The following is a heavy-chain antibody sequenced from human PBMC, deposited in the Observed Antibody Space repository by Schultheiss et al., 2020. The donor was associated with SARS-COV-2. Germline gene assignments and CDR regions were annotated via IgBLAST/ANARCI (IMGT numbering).Heavy chain of an antibody. CDR2: INHSGST. J-gene: IGHJ4*02. CDR1: GGSIRSYY. CDR3: ARKRVGATPIDY. V-gene: IGHV4-34*01. Sequence: SETLSLTCTVSGGSIRSYYWSWIRQPPGKGLEWIGEINHSGSTNYNPSLKSRVTISVDTSKNQFSLKLSSVTAADTAVYYCARKRVGATPIDYWGQGTLVTVSS. D-gene: IGHD1-26*01.